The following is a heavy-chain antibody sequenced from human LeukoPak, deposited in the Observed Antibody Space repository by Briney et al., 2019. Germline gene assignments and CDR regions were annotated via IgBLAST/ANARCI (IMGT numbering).Heavy chain of an antibody. D-gene: IGHD3-10*01. J-gene: IGHJ4*02. Sequence: GGSLRLSCAASGFTVSSNYMSWVRQAPGKGLEWVSVIYSGGSTYYADSVKGRFTISRDNSKNTLYLQMNSLRAEDTAVYYCARDHMVRGVMDYWGQRTLVTVSS. CDR2: IYSGGST. CDR3: ARDHMVRGVMDY. V-gene: IGHV3-53*01. CDR1: GFTVSSNY.